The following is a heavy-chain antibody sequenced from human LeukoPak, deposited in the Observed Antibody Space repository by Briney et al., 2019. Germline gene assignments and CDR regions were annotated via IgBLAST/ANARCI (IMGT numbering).Heavy chain of an antibody. CDR1: GGTFSSYA. CDR2: IIPIFGTA. Sequence: GASVKVSCKASGGTFSSYAISWVRQAPGQGLEWMGGIIPIFGTANYAQKFQGRVAITADESTSTAYMELSCLRSEDTAVYYCAREGNYGDYTLGYWGQGTLVTVSS. J-gene: IGHJ4*02. V-gene: IGHV1-69*01. CDR3: AREGNYGDYTLGY. D-gene: IGHD4-17*01.